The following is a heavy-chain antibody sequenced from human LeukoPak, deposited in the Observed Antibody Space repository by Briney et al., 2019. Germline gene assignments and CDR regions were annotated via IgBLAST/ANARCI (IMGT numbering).Heavy chain of an antibody. CDR2: INPNDGDT. D-gene: IGHD2-15*01. CDR3: ARANFLYCSSSTCFFDY. Sequence: EASVKVSCKASGYTFTDYYMHWVRQAPGQGFEWMGWINPNDGDTNYALKFQGRVTMTRDTSISTAHMEVSRLRSDDTAVYYCARANFLYCSSSTCFFDYWGQGTLVTVSS. J-gene: IGHJ4*02. V-gene: IGHV1-2*02. CDR1: GYTFTDYY.